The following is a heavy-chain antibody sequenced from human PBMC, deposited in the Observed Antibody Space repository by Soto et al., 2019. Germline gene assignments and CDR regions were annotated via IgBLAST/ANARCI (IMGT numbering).Heavy chain of an antibody. CDR2: ISAAGDP. J-gene: IGHJ6*02. Sequence: EVQLVESGGGLVQPGGSLRLSCEASGFTFRNYDIHWVPQGTGKGLEWVSGISAAGDPDYADSVEGRFTISRENAQNSFFLQMNSLRVGDTAVYYCARTDRDFYGLDVWGQGTTVIVSS. CDR1: GFTFRNYD. CDR3: ARTDRDFYGLDV. V-gene: IGHV3-13*05.